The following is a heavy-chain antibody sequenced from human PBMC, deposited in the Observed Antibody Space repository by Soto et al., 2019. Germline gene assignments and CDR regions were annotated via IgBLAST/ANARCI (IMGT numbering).Heavy chain of an antibody. V-gene: IGHV1-8*01. CDR1: GYTFTSYD. CDR2: MNPDSGNT. D-gene: IGHD1-26*01. CDR3: ARSVGGSNVNFDY. J-gene: IGHJ4*02. Sequence: QVQLVQSGAEVRTPGASVKVSCKASGYTFTSYDINWVRQATGQGPEWMGWMNPDSGNTGYVQKLQGRVTMTTNTAISTAYMELSSLRSEDTAVYYCARSVGGSNVNFDYWGQGTLVTVSS.